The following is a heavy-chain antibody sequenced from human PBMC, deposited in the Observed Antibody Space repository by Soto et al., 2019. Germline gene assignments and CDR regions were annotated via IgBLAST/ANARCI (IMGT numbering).Heavy chain of an antibody. D-gene: IGHD2-8*01. CDR3: AREDDGRLGIDY. CDR1: GFTFSRNG. J-gene: IGHJ4*02. Sequence: QVQVVESGGGVVQPGRSLRLSCAASGFTFSRNGMHWVRQAPGKGLEWVARISYDGTNKYYADSVKGRFTISRDNSQKTLYLQINRLRTEDTAVYYCAREDDGRLGIDYWGQGTLVTVSS. V-gene: IGHV3-30*03. CDR2: ISYDGTNK.